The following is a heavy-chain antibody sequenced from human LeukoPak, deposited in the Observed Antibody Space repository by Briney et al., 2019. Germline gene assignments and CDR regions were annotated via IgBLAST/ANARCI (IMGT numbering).Heavy chain of an antibody. J-gene: IGHJ6*03. V-gene: IGHV4-34*01. CDR1: AGSFSGYY. D-gene: IGHD2-2*01. CDR2: INHSGST. Sequence: SETLSLTCAVYAGSFSGYYWGWIRQPPGKGLEWIGEINHSGSTNYNPSLKSRVTISVDTSKNQFSLKLSSVTAEDTAVYYCARSIVVVPAATYVNYYMHVWGKGTTVTVSS. CDR3: ARSIVVVPAATYVNYYMHV.